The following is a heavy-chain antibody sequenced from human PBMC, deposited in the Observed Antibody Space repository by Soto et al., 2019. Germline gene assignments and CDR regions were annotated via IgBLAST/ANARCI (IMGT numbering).Heavy chain of an antibody. D-gene: IGHD3-10*02. Sequence: QVQLQELGPGLVKPSETLSLTCTVSGGSISSYYWSWIRQPPGKGLEWIGFIFYSGSTSYNPSLXXRXXISIDTSEYQFSLKLNSVTAADTAVYYCASMIGDPVLSFDSWGQGTLVAVSS. CDR1: GGSISSYY. J-gene: IGHJ5*01. V-gene: IGHV4-59*01. CDR2: IFYSGST. CDR3: ASMIGDPVLSFDS.